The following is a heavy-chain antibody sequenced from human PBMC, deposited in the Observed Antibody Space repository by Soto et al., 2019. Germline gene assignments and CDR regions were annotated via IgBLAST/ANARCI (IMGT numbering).Heavy chain of an antibody. CDR1: GYTFTTYA. D-gene: IGHD2-2*03. CDR3: ATRYYGYCSSTSCMDV. V-gene: IGHV1-3*01. Sequence: ASVKVSCKASGYTFTTYAMYWVRQAPGQRLEWMGWINAGNGKTKYSQKFQGRVTIIRDTSASTAYMELSSLRSEDTAVYYCATRYYGYCSSTSCMDVWGKGTTVTVSS. J-gene: IGHJ6*03. CDR2: INAGNGKT.